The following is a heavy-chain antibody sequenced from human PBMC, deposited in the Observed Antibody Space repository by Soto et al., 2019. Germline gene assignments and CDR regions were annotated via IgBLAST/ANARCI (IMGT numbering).Heavy chain of an antibody. CDR1: GYTFTSYA. V-gene: IGHV1-3*01. J-gene: IGHJ4*02. Sequence: TSVKVSCKASGYTFTSYAVHWVRQAPGQGLEWMGWISGGSGSIKYSQKFQDRVTINRDTSASTAYMELSSLRSEDTAVYYCASGSRRDFWGQGTLVTVSS. CDR3: ASGSRRDF. D-gene: IGHD3-10*01. CDR2: ISGGSGSI.